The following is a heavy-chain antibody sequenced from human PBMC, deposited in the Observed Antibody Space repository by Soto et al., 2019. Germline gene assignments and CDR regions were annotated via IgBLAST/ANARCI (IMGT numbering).Heavy chain of an antibody. J-gene: IGHJ4*02. V-gene: IGHV4-39*01. CDR3: ASGEVVPAAISF. Sequence: QLQLQESGPGLVTPSETLSLTFTVPGGSISSSSYYWGWISPPPGKGLEWIGSIYYRGSTYYNPSLKSRVTISVDTSKNQFSLKLSSVTAADTAVYYCASGEVVPAAISFWGQGTLVTVSS. D-gene: IGHD2-2*01. CDR2: IYYRGST. CDR1: GGSISSSSYY.